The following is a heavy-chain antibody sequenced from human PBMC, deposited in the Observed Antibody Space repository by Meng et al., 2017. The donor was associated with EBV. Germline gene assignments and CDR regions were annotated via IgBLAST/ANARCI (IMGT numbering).Heavy chain of an antibody. CDR3: ARPFPSWQSPRLDPFGA. J-gene: IGHJ5*02. CDR1: GDSISSFYY. D-gene: IGHD6-19*01. CDR2: VHYTGST. Sequence: QLQLRESGPGQVKPSXXLSLTXTVSGDSISSFYYWGWIRQPPGRGLEWIGSVHYTGSTYYSPSLKSRVTVSVDTSKNQFSLRLTSVTTADTAVYYCARPFPSWQSPRLDPFGAWGQGTRVTVSS. V-gene: IGHV4-39*01.